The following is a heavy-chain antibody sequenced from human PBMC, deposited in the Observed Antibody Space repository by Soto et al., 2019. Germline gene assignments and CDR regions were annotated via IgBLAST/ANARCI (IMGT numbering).Heavy chain of an antibody. D-gene: IGHD5-12*01. CDR2: INHSGST. Sequence: SETLSLTCAVYGGSFSGYYWSWIRQPPGKGLEWIGEINHSGSTNYNPSLKSRVTISVDTSKNQFSLKLSSVTAADTAVYYCARGYGGYDDWAYYYYYMDVWGKGTTVTVSS. J-gene: IGHJ6*03. V-gene: IGHV4-34*01. CDR1: GGSFSGYY. CDR3: ARGYGGYDDWAYYYYYMDV.